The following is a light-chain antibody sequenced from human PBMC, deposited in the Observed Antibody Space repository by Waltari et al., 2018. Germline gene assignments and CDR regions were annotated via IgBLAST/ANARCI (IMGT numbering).Light chain of an antibody. CDR3: QHYVRLPAT. CDR2: GAS. J-gene: IGKJ1*01. Sequence: PGERATLSCRASQSVSRTLAWYQQKPGQAPRLLIYGASSRATGIPDRFSGSGAGTAFSLTISRLEPEDFAVYYCQHYVRLPATFGQGTKVEIK. V-gene: IGKV3-20*01. CDR1: QSVSRT.